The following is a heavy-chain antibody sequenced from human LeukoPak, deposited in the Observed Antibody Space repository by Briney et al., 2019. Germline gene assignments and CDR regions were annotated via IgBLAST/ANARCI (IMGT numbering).Heavy chain of an antibody. CDR1: GGTFSSYA. V-gene: IGHV1-69*06. CDR3: AREGALGDSSGYFHYFDY. J-gene: IGHJ4*02. D-gene: IGHD3-22*01. Sequence: AVKVSCKASGGTFSSYAISWVRQAPGQGLEWMGRIIPIFGTANYAQKFQGRVTITADKSTSTAYMELSSLRSEDTAVYYCAREGALGDSSGYFHYFDYWGQGTLVTVSS. CDR2: IIPIFGTA.